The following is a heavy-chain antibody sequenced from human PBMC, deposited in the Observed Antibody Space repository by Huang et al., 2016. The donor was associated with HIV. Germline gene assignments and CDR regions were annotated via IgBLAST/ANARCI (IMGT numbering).Heavy chain of an antibody. J-gene: IGHJ4*02. CDR2: VSNRASSR. Sequence: EVHLLESGGGLVQPGGSLRLSCAASGVSFSSSAMSWVRQVPGRVLEWVSTVSNRASSRHYSDSVGGRFTISRDNSKDTLYLQMNSLRAEDTALYYCAKDLVTYDSGGSVWGQGTLVTVSS. CDR1: GVSFSSSA. CDR3: AKDLVTYDSGGSV. D-gene: IGHD3-22*01. V-gene: IGHV3-23*01.